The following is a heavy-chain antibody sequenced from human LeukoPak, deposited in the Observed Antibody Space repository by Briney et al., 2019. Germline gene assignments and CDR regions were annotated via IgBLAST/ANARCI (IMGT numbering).Heavy chain of an antibody. Sequence: GGSLRLSCAASGFTFSSYELNWVRQAPGKGLEWVSYISSSGSTIYYADSVKGRFTISRDNSKNTLYLQMNSLRAEDTAVYYCARGPSGYHNTGGQGTLVTVSS. D-gene: IGHD5-12*01. CDR3: ARGPSGYHNT. CDR2: ISSSGSTI. CDR1: GFTFSSYE. V-gene: IGHV3-48*03. J-gene: IGHJ4*02.